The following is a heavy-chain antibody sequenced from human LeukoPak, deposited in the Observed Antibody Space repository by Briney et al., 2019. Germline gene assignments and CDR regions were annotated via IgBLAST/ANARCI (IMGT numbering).Heavy chain of an antibody. J-gene: IGHJ5*02. V-gene: IGHV1-2*02. CDR3: ARDETEAYCGGDCYSVHWFDP. CDR2: INPNSGGT. D-gene: IGHD2-21*02. CDR1: GYTFTGYY. Sequence: ASVKVSCKASGYTFTGYYMHWVRQAPGQGLEWMGWINPNSGGTNYAQKFQGRVTMTRDTSISTAYMELSRLRSDDTAVYYCARDETEAYCGGDCYSVHWFDPWGQGTLVTVSS.